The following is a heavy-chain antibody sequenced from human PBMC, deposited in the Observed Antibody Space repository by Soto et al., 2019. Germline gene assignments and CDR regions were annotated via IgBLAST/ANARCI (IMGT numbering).Heavy chain of an antibody. D-gene: IGHD3-10*01. CDR2: MYHSGSP. CDR1: GGSISTGDFA. CDR3: ARTRGNLVGLNLEDTDIEP. J-gene: IGHJ1*01. Sequence: QVQLQASGPGLVKPSQTLSLTCTVSGGSISTGDFAWTWIRQHPGKCLEWIGDMYHSGSPYYNPSLQSRLTISVDASKSQGSLRLSSVPAADTAVYYCARTRGNLVGLNLEDTDIEPRGRGTLLTVS. V-gene: IGHV4-31*03.